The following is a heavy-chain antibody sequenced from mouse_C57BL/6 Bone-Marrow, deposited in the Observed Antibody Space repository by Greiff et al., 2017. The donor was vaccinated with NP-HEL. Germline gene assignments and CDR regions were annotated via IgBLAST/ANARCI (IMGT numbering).Heavy chain of an antibody. CDR2: IDPSDSYT. CDR1: GYTFTSYW. J-gene: IGHJ3*01. CDR3: ARWTRRAY. V-gene: IGHV1-59*01. Sequence: QVQLKQPGAELVRPGTSVKLSCKASGYTFTSYWMHWVKQRPGQGLEWIGVIDPSDSYTNYNQKFKGKATLTVDTSSSPAYMQLSSLTSEDSAVYYCARWTRRAYWGQGTLVTVSA.